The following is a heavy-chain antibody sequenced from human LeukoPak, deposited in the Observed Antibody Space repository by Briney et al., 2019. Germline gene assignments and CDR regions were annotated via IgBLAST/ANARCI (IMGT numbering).Heavy chain of an antibody. J-gene: IGHJ4*02. CDR1: GFTVSSNY. CDR3: ARDRRLGNFDY. Sequence: GGSLRLSCAASGFTVSSNYMSWVRQAPGKGLEWVSLIYSGDSTYYADSVKGRFTISRDNSKNTLYLQMNSLRAEDTAVYYCARDRRLGNFDYWGQGTLVTVSS. CDR2: IYSGDST. V-gene: IGHV3-66*01. D-gene: IGHD3-10*01.